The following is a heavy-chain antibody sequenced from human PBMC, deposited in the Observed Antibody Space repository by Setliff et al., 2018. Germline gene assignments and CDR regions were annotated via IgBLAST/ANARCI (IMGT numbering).Heavy chain of an antibody. CDR3: AKILTGYDAFDI. Sequence: LRLSCAASGFTFSSHALSWVCQAPGKGLEWISTIYTTGNTFYADSVKGRFTISRDNSKNTLYLQMNSLRVEDTAVYYCAKILTGYDAFDIWGPGTMVTVSS. CDR1: GFTFSSHA. CDR2: IYTTGNT. J-gene: IGHJ3*02. V-gene: IGHV3-23*05. D-gene: IGHD2-15*01.